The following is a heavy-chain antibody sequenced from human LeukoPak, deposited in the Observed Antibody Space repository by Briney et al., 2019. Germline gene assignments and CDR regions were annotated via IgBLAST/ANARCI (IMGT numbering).Heavy chain of an antibody. J-gene: IGHJ3*02. CDR1: GFTFDDYA. Sequence: QTGGSLRLSCAASGFTFDDYAMHWVRQAPGKGLEWVSGISWNSGSIGYADSVKGRFTISRDNAKNSLYLQMNSLRAEDTALYYCAKAAVTKNAFDIWGQGTMVTVSS. CDR2: ISWNSGSI. CDR3: AKAAVTKNAFDI. D-gene: IGHD4-17*01. V-gene: IGHV3-9*01.